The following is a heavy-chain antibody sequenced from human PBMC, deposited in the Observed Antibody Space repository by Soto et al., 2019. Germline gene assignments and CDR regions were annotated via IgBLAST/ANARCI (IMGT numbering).Heavy chain of an antibody. V-gene: IGHV4-4*07. J-gene: IGHJ4*02. D-gene: IGHD6-13*01. Sequence: SGTQSLTCTVSGDYISRSYWTWIRPPAGKGLEWIGRISASGRTTYNPSLKSRVTMSLDTSENLFSLKLRSVTAADTAVYFCARGFGSWSDFWGQGTLVTVSS. CDR1: GDYISRSY. CDR2: ISASGRT. CDR3: ARGFGSWSDF.